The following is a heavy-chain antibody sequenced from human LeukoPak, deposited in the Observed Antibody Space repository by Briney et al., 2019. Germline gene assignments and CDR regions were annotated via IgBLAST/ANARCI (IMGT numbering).Heavy chain of an antibody. CDR3: ARDTRSRNFDY. Sequence: GGSLRLSCAVSGFTFSSCAMIWVRQAPGKGVEWVSATSGSGGSKYCAASVEGRFTISRDNSQNTLYLEMSSLRAEDTAVYYCARDTRSRNFDYWGQGTLVTVSS. CDR1: GFTFSSCA. CDR2: TSGSGGSK. V-gene: IGHV3-23*01. J-gene: IGHJ4*02. D-gene: IGHD3-3*01.